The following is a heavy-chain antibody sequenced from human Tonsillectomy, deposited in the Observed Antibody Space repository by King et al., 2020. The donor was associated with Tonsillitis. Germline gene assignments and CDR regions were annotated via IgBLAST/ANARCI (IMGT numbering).Heavy chain of an antibody. V-gene: IGHV1-69*01. J-gene: IGHJ4*02. CDR2: IIPIFGTA. CDR1: GGTFSSYA. D-gene: IGHD5-12*01. Sequence: QLVQSGAEVKKPGSSVKVSCKASGGTFSSYAISWVRQAPGQGLEWTGGIIPIFGTANYAQKFQGRVTITADESTSTAYMELSSLRSDDTAVYYCAREGRDSGYDYWGQGTLVTVSS. CDR3: AREGRDSGYDY.